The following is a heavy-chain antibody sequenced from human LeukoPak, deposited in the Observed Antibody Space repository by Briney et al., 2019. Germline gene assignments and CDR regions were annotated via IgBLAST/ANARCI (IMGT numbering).Heavy chain of an antibody. CDR3: AREAAFHCSSTSCSGRGWFDP. Sequence: SQTLSLTCTVSGGSISSGSYYWSWIRQPAGKGLEWIGRIYTSGSTNYNPSLKSRVTISVDTSKNQFSLKLSSVTAADTAVYYCAREAAFHCSSTSCSGRGWFDPWGQGTLVTVSS. J-gene: IGHJ5*02. CDR2: IYTSGST. CDR1: GGSISSGSYY. V-gene: IGHV4-61*02. D-gene: IGHD2-2*01.